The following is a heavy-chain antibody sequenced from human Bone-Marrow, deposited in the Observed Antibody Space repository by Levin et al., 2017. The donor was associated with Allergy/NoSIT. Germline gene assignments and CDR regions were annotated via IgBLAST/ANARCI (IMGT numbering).Heavy chain of an antibody. CDR3: AKDSPSSGWPTFDL. D-gene: IGHD6-19*01. CDR2: VANSRTGT. CDR1: GFSIHSNA. Sequence: GESLKISCAASGFSIHSNAMSWVRQAPGEGLEWVASVANSRTGTYYADSVRGRFTISRDSSTNTLYLQMNSLRVEDTAVYYCAKDSPSSGWPTFDLWGQGTLVTVSS. J-gene: IGHJ4*02. V-gene: IGHV3-23*05.